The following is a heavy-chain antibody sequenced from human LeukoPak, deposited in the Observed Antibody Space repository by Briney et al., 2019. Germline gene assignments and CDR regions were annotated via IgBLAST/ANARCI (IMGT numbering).Heavy chain of an antibody. CDR3: AKEETNYYDSSGYLDY. CDR1: GFSFKKYG. D-gene: IGHD3-22*01. J-gene: IGHJ4*02. V-gene: IGHV3-30*02. CDR2: MQYGGSDK. Sequence: GGSLRLSCTASGFSFKKYGIHWVRQAPGKGLEWVTFMQYGGSDKLYADSVKGRFTISRDNSKNTPYLQMNSLRAEDTAVYYCAKEETNYYDSSGYLDYWGQGTLVTVSS.